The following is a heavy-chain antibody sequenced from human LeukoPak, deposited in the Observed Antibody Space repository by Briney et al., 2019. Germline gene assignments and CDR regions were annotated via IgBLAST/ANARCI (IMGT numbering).Heavy chain of an antibody. V-gene: IGHV1-46*01. Sequence: ASVKVSCKASGYTFTSYYMHWVRQAPGQGLELMGMINPTGGSTSYAQKFQGRVTMTRDTSTSTVYMELSSLRSEDTAVYYCARNVAGGLDYWGQGTLVTVSS. CDR3: ARNVAGGLDY. CDR2: INPTGGST. CDR1: GYTFTSYY. D-gene: IGHD3-10*01. J-gene: IGHJ4*02.